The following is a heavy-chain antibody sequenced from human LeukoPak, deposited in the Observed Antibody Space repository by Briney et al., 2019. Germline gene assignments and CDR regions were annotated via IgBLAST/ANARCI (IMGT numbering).Heavy chain of an antibody. CDR2: IYYSGST. CDR1: GDSISGYY. Sequence: PSETLSLTCTASGDSISGYYWSWIRQPPGKGLEYIGYIYYSGSTNYNPSLKSRVSISVDTSKNQFSLKLTSVTASDTAVYYCARRIAAAGTHFDYWGQGTLVTVSS. J-gene: IGHJ4*02. D-gene: IGHD6-13*01. V-gene: IGHV4-59*08. CDR3: ARRIAAAGTHFDY.